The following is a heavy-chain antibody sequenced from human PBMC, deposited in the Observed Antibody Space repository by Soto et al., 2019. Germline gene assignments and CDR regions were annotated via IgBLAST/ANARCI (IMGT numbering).Heavy chain of an antibody. V-gene: IGHV4-59*08. CDR1: GGSIGNYY. CDR3: ARRSSGWFETFDN. Sequence: QVQLQESGLGLVKPSETLSLTCTVSGGSIGNYYWSWIRQFPERGLEWIGYIYYSGSTNYNPSLTCRVTISVDTSKNQFSLKLSSVTAADTAVYYCARRSSGWFETFDNWGQGTLVTVSS. J-gene: IGHJ4*02. CDR2: IYYSGST. D-gene: IGHD6-19*01.